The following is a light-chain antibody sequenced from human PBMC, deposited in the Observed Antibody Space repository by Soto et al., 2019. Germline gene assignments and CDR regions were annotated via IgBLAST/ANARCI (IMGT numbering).Light chain of an antibody. CDR1: QAISN. CDR2: ATS. Sequence: DIQLTQSPSSLSASVGDRVTITCRASQAISNLAWYQQKPGKVPELLIYATSTLQSGAPSRFSGSGSGTDFTLTISSLQAEDVATYYCQKYNHAPTFGGGTKVEIK. J-gene: IGKJ4*01. CDR3: QKYNHAPT. V-gene: IGKV1-27*01.